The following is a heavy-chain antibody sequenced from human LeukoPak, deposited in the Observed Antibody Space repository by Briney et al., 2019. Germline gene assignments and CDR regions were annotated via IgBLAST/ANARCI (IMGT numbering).Heavy chain of an antibody. V-gene: IGHV3-30*02. CDR2: IRYDGSNK. CDR3: AKDQLAAAGTLYFQH. D-gene: IGHD6-13*01. J-gene: IGHJ1*01. CDR1: GFTFSSYG. Sequence: PGGSLRLSCAASGFTFSSYGMHWVRQAPGKGLEWVAFIRYDGSNKYYADSVKGRFTISRDNSKNTLYLQMNSLRAEDTAVYYCAKDQLAAAGTLYFQHWGQGTLVTVSS.